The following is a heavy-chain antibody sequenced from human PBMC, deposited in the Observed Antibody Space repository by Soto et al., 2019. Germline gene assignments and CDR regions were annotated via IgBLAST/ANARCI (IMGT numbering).Heavy chain of an antibody. CDR2: INHSGST. J-gene: IGHJ3*02. D-gene: IGHD5-12*01. V-gene: IGHV4-34*01. Sequence: SETLSLTCAVSGGSFSGYYWSWIRQPPGKGLEWIGEINHSGSTNYNPSLKSRVTISVDTSKNQFSLKLSSVTAADTAVYYCARYSGYDTHAFDIWGQGTMVTVSS. CDR3: ARYSGYDTHAFDI. CDR1: GGSFSGYY.